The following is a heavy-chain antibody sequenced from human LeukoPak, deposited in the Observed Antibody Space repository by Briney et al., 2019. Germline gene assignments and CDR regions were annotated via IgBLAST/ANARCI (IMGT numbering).Heavy chain of an antibody. V-gene: IGHV1-18*04. Sequence: VASVKVSCKASGYTSSNYGFTWVRQAPGQGHEWVGWISAYNGNTDYSQKFQGRVTLTTDTSTSTPFLDLRSLRSDDTAVYYCATVERAVSDTWLELWGQGTLVTVSS. CDR3: ATVERAVSDTWLEL. CDR2: ISAYNGNT. J-gene: IGHJ5*02. CDR1: GYTSSNYG. D-gene: IGHD6-19*01.